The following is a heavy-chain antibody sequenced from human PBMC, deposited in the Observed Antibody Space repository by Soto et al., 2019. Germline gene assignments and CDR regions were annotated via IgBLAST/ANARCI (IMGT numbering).Heavy chain of an antibody. CDR2: IYWDDDK. CDR1: GFSLSTSGVG. V-gene: IGHV2-5*02. D-gene: IGHD4-17*01. J-gene: IGHJ3*02. CDR3: APLRWYGRLGSDS. Sequence: QITLKESGPTLVKPTQTLTLTCTFSGFSLSTSGVGVGWIRQPPGKALEWLALIYWDDDKHYSPSLKCRLTSTXDXSKHQVVLTMTNMEPVDTATYYCAPLRWYGRLGSDSWGQGTMVTVSS.